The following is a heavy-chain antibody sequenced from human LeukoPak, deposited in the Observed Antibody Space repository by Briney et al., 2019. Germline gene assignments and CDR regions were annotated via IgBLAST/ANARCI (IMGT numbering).Heavy chain of an antibody. CDR1: GLTVSSKY. CDR2: IYSGGST. J-gene: IGHJ4*02. CDR3: ARGCSSTICYGFDY. Sequence: PGGSLRLSCSASGLTVSSKYMSWVRQAPGKGLEWVSVIYSGGSTYYADSVKGRFTISRDNSKNTLYLQMNSLRAEDTAVYYCARGCSSTICYGFDYWGQGTLVTVSS. V-gene: IGHV3-53*01. D-gene: IGHD2-2*01.